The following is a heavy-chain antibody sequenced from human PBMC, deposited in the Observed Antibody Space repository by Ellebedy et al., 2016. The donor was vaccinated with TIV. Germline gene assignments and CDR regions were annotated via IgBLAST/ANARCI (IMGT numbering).Heavy chain of an antibody. Sequence: GESLKISCAASGFTFSSYSMNWVRQAPGKGLEWVAYISSTYAIWNADSVKGRFTISRDNAKNSLYLQMNSLRDEDTAVYYCARELFPSEYYYYYYGMDVWGQGTTVTVSS. V-gene: IGHV3-48*02. J-gene: IGHJ6*02. CDR2: ISSTYAI. CDR1: GFTFSSYS. CDR3: ARELFPSEYYYYYYGMDV.